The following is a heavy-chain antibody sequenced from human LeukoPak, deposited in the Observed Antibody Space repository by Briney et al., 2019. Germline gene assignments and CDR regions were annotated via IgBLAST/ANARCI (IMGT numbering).Heavy chain of an antibody. CDR1: GGSISTYY. D-gene: IGHD3-22*01. CDR2: INHSGSP. J-gene: IGHJ4*02. CDR3: ARRYYYDSSGPIPFDY. Sequence: SETLSLTCTVSGGSISTYYWSWIRQPPGKGLEWIGEINHSGSPNYNPSLKSRVTISVDTSKNQFSLNLSSVTAADTAVYYCARRYYYDSSGPIPFDYWGQGILVTVSS. V-gene: IGHV4-34*01.